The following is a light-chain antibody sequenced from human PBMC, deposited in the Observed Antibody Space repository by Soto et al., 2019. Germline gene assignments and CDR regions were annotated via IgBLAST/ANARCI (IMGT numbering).Light chain of an antibody. J-gene: IGKJ2*02. Sequence: PGERATLSCRASQSVSSTYLAWYQQKPGQAPRPLISAASSRATGTPDRFSGSGSGTDFTLTISRLEPEDFAVYYCQQYGSSGWTCGKGTKGDIK. CDR3: QQYGSSGWT. V-gene: IGKV3-20*01. CDR1: QSVSSTY. CDR2: AAS.